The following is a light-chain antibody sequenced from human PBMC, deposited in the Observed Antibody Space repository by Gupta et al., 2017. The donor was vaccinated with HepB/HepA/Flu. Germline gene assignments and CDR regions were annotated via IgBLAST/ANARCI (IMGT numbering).Light chain of an antibody. CDR2: DAS. CDR1: QSVSSY. J-gene: IGKJ1*01. Sequence: ELVLTPSPAALSLTPGERATLPCRASQSVSSYLAWYQQKPGQAPRLLIYDASNRATGIPAMFSGSGSGTDFTLTISSLEPEDFAVYYCQQRSNWPTFGQGTKVEIK. CDR3: QQRSNWPT. V-gene: IGKV3-11*01.